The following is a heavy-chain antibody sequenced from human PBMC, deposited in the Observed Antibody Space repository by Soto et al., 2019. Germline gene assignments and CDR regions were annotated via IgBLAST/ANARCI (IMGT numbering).Heavy chain of an antibody. J-gene: IGHJ5*02. CDR1: GFTFSSYG. CDR2: ISYDGGNK. V-gene: IGHV3-30*18. D-gene: IGHD6-19*01. Sequence: QVQLVESGGGVVQPGRSLRLSCAASGFTFSSYGMHWVRQAPGKGLEWVAVISYDGGNKYYADSVKGRFTISRDNSKHPLYLQMNSLGAEDTDVYYCAKTPQGYSSGRYNWFDPWGQGTLVTVSS. CDR3: AKTPQGYSSGRYNWFDP.